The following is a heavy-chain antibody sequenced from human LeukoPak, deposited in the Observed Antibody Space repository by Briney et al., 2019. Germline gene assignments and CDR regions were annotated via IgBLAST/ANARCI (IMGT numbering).Heavy chain of an antibody. CDR1: GFTFSSYG. Sequence: GRSLRLSCAASGFTFSSYGMHWVRQAPGKGLEWAAVISYDGSNKYYADSVKGRFTISRDNSKNTLYLQMNSLRAEDTAVYYCAKDLRYYDSSGYSDYWGQGTLVTVSS. CDR3: AKDLRYYDSSGYSDY. CDR2: ISYDGSNK. J-gene: IGHJ4*02. D-gene: IGHD3-22*01. V-gene: IGHV3-30*18.